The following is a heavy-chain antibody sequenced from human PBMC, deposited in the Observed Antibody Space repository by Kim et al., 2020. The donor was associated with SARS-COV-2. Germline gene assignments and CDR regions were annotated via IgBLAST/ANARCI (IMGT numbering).Heavy chain of an antibody. Sequence: ASTKVSCKASGYTFTSYAIHWVRQAPGQRLEWMGWINAGNGNTKYSQKFQDRVTITRDTSASTAYMELSSLRYEDTAVYYCATGSRSDYWGQGTLVTVS. CDR2: INAGNGNT. J-gene: IGHJ4*02. D-gene: IGHD3-10*01. V-gene: IGHV1-3*01. CDR1: GYTFTSYA. CDR3: ATGSRSDY.